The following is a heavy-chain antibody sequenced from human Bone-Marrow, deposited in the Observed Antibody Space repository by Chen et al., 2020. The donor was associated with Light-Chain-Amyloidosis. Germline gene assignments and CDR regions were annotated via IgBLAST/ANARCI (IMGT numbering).Heavy chain of an antibody. J-gene: IGHJ3*02. D-gene: IGHD3-10*01. CDR3: AKDFHFGSGTSHGALDI. CDR1: GFTFDVYA. Sequence: EVQLVESGGDLVQPGRSLRLSCIASGFTFDVYAMHWVRQVPGKGLEWGSVISWNSDDIGYADSVKGRFIISRDNAKNSLDLQMNSLRVEDTALYYCAKDFHFGSGTSHGALDIWGRGTMVTVSS. V-gene: IGHV3-9*01. CDR2: ISWNSDDI.